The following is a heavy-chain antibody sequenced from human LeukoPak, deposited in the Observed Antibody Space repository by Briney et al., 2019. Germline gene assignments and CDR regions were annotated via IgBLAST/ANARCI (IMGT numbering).Heavy chain of an antibody. Sequence: GGSLRLSCAASGFTFSSHSMNWVRQAPGKGLEWVSSISSLSDYIYYADSVKGRFTISRDNAKNSLYLQMNSLRVEDTAVYYCATTLTRDSSGSYGALDYWGQGTLVTVSS. CDR3: ATTLTRDSSGSYGALDY. CDR2: ISSLSDYI. J-gene: IGHJ4*02. V-gene: IGHV3-21*01. CDR1: GFTFSSHS. D-gene: IGHD6-19*01.